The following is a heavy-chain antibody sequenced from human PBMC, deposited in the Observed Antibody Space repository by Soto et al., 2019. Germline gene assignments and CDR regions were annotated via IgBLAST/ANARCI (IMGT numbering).Heavy chain of an antibody. CDR3: AREGPIPVIVVVPAAFDI. J-gene: IGHJ3*02. CDR2: IKQDGSEK. CDR1: GFTFSSYW. V-gene: IGHV3-7*03. Sequence: LRLSCAASGFTFSSYWMSWVRQAPGKGLEWVANIKQDGSEKYYVDSVKGRFTISRDNAKNSLYLQMNSLRAEDTAVYYCAREGPIPVIVVVPAAFDIWGQGTMVTVSS. D-gene: IGHD3-22*01.